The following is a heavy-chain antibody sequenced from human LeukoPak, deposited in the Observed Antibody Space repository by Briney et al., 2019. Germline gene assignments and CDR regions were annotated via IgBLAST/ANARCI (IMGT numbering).Heavy chain of an antibody. V-gene: IGHV4-59*08. CDR2: IHYSGDT. CDR1: GGSINDYY. CDR3: ASEGLAVAGNFLY. D-gene: IGHD6-19*01. Sequence: PSETLSLTCTVSGGSINDYYWSWIRQPPGKGLEWIGYIHYSGDTNYNPSLKSRVTISVDTSENQFSLNLRSVTAADTAVYYCASEGLAVAGNFLYWGQGALVTVSS. J-gene: IGHJ4*02.